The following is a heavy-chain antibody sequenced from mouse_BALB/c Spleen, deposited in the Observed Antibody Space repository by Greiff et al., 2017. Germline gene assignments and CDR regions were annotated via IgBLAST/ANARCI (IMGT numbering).Heavy chain of an antibody. CDR3: ARHEAIPYGNYGDYAMDY. CDR1: GYTFTEYI. J-gene: IGHJ4*01. D-gene: IGHD2-1*01. V-gene: IGHV1-62-2*01. Sequence: QVHVKQSGAELVKPGASVKLSCKASGYTFTEYIIHWVKQRSGQGLEWIGWFYPGSGSIKYNEKFKDKATLTADKSSSTVYMELSRLTSEDSAVYFCARHEAIPYGNYGDYAMDYWGQGTSVTVSS. CDR2: FYPGSGSI.